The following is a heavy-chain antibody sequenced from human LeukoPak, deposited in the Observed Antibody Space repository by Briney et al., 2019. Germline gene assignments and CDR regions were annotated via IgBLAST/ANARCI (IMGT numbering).Heavy chain of an antibody. Sequence: GGSLRLSCADSRFTFSSYTMNWVRQAPGKGLEWVSGISANAVSTYYADSVKGRFTISRDNSKNTLYLHMDRVGTEDTAVYYCASMPSTEIYYSYDMDVWGKGTTVTVSS. CDR3: ASMPSTEIYYSYDMDV. CDR1: RFTFSSYT. CDR2: ISANAVST. V-gene: IGHV3-23*01. J-gene: IGHJ6*03. D-gene: IGHD2-2*01.